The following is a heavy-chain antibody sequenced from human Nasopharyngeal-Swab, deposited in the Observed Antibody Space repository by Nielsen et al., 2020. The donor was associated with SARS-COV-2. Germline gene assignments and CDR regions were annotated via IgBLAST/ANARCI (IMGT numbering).Heavy chain of an antibody. V-gene: IGHV4-30-4*01. CDR3: ARDYYDSSGYYGGFDP. D-gene: IGHD3-22*01. J-gene: IGHJ5*02. Sequence: WIRQPPGKGLEWIGYIYYSGSTYYNPSLKSRVTISVDTSKNQFSLKLSSVTVADTAVYYCARDYYDSSGYYGGFDPWGQGTLVTVSS. CDR2: IYYSGST.